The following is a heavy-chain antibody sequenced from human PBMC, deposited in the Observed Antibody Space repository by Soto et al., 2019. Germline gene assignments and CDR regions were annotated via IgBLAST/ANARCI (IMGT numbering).Heavy chain of an antibody. CDR3: ARDLYDFCSGDYHYAFDV. Sequence: EVQLVESGGGLVQHGGSLRLSCAASGFTFSSYWMSWVRQAPGKGLEWVANIKQDGSEKYYVDSVKGRFTISSDNAKNSLYLQMNSLRAEDTSVYYCARDLYDFCSGDYHYAFDVWGQGTMVTVSS. D-gene: IGHD3-3*01. CDR2: IKQDGSEK. J-gene: IGHJ3*01. CDR1: GFTFSSYW. V-gene: IGHV3-7*01.